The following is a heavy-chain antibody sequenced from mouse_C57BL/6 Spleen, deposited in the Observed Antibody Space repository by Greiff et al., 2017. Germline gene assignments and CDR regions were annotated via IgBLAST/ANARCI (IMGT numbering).Heavy chain of an antibody. J-gene: IGHJ1*03. D-gene: IGHD2-5*01. Sequence: VQLQQSGPVLVKPGASVKMSCKASGYTFTDYYMNWVKQSHGKSLEWIGVINPYNGGTSYNQKFKGKATLTVDKSSSTAYMELNSLTSEDSAVDYCARGGYSNYDWYFDVWGTGTTVTVSS. CDR1: GYTFTDYY. V-gene: IGHV1-19*01. CDR3: ARGGYSNYDWYFDV. CDR2: INPYNGGT.